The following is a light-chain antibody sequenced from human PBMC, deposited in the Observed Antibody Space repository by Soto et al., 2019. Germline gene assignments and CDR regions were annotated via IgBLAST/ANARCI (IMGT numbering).Light chain of an antibody. CDR2: EVS. Sequence: QSALTQPASVSGSPGQSITISCTGTTSDVGSSNYVSWYQHHPGKAPKLIIYEVSNRPSGVSNRFSGSKSGNTASLTISGLQAEDAADYYCNSYTTISTYVFGTGTKLTVL. J-gene: IGLJ1*01. V-gene: IGLV2-14*01. CDR3: NSYTTISTYV. CDR1: TSDVGSSNY.